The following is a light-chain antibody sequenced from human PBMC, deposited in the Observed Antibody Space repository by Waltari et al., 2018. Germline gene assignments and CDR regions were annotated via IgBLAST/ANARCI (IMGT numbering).Light chain of an antibody. CDR2: RND. V-gene: IGLV1-44*01. Sequence: QSVLSQPPSASWTPGQRVTISCSGTTSNSGGNAVIWYQQFLGTAPTLLIFRNDQRPSGVPDRFSGSKSGTSASLAITGLQSEDGADYYCAVWDDSLNGRVFGGGTKLSVL. J-gene: IGLJ3*02. CDR1: TSNSGGNA. CDR3: AVWDDSLNGRV.